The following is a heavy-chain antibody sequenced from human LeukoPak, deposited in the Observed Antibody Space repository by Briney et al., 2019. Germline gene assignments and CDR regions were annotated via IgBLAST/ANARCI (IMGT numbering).Heavy chain of an antibody. CDR2: ISAYNGNT. J-gene: IGHJ1*01. CDR1: GYTFTSYG. V-gene: IGHV1-18*01. D-gene: IGHD2-2*01. CDR3: ARGEAGGYCSSTSCPGHFQH. Sequence: ASVKVSCKASGYTFTSYGIGWVRQAPGQGLEWMGWISAYNGNTNYAQRVQGRVTMTTDTSTNTAYMELRSLRSDDTAVYYCARGEAGGYCSSTSCPGHFQHWGQGTLVTVSS.